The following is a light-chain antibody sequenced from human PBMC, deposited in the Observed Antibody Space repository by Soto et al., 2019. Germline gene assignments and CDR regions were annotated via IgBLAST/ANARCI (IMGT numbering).Light chain of an antibody. CDR1: QNIRRY. J-gene: IGKJ4*01. V-gene: IGKV1-39*01. Sequence: DIQMTQSPSSLSASVGDRVTITCRASQNIRRYLNWYQQKPGKAPKLLISAASSLQSGVPSIFSGSGSGTDFTLTISSLQPEDFATYYCQQSYHAPLTFGGGTKVDIK. CDR2: AAS. CDR3: QQSYHAPLT.